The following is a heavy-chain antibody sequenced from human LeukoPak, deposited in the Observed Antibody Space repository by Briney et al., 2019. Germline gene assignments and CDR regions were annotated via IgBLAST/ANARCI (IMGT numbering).Heavy chain of an antibody. Sequence: GGSLRLSCAASGFTFSSYAMSWVRQAPGKGLEWVSAISGSGGSTYYADSVKGRFTISRDNSKNTLYLQMNSLSAEDTAVYYCATYSSGYYYFDYWGQGTLVTVSS. CDR3: ATYSSGYYYFDY. D-gene: IGHD3-22*01. J-gene: IGHJ4*02. V-gene: IGHV3-23*01. CDR2: ISGSGGST. CDR1: GFTFSSYA.